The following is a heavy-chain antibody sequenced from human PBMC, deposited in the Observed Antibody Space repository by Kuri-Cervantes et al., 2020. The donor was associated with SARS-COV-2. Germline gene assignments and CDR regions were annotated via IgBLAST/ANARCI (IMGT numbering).Heavy chain of an antibody. D-gene: IGHD1-26*01. J-gene: IGHJ5*02. Sequence: ASVKVSCKAPETTFPNYDINWVRQATGQGLEWMGWINPNSGGTNYAQKFQGRVTMTRDTSISTAYMELSRLRSDDTAVYYCARETELHWFDPWGQGTLVTVSS. V-gene: IGHV1-2*02. CDR2: INPNSGGT. CDR3: ARETELHWFDP. CDR1: ETTFPNYD.